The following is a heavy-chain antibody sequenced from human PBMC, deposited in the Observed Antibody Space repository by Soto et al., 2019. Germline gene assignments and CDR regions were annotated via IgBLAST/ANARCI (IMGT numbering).Heavy chain of an antibody. CDR3: ARRSGYSNSLDY. Sequence: NPSETLSLTCTVSGGSISSSSYYWGWIRQPPGKGLEWIGSIYYSGSTYYNPSLKSRVTISVDTSKNQFSLKLSSVTAADTAVYYCARRSGYSNSLDYWGQGTLVTVSS. CDR2: IYYSGST. D-gene: IGHD4-4*01. J-gene: IGHJ4*02. CDR1: GGSISSSSYY. V-gene: IGHV4-39*01.